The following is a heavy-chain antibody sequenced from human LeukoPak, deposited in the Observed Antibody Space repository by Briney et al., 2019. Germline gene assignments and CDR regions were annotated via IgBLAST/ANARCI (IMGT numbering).Heavy chain of an antibody. J-gene: IGHJ4*02. CDR2: ISAYNGNT. CDR3: ARDVGRSYDLDY. D-gene: IGHD3-16*01. V-gene: IGHV1-18*01. Sequence: ASVKVSCKASGYTFTSYGISWVRQAPGQGLEWMGWISAYNGNTDYAQSLQGRVTMTIETSTSTVYMESRSLRSDDTAVYYCARDVGRSYDLDYWGQGTLVTASS. CDR1: GYTFTSYG.